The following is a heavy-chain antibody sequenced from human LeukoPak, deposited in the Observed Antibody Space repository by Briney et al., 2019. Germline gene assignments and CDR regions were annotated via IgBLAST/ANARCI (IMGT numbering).Heavy chain of an antibody. CDR3: ARLRSDSSSWYRNNWFDP. V-gene: IGHV1-69*05. J-gene: IGHJ5*02. CDR1: GGTFSSYA. CDR2: IIPIFGTA. Sequence: SVKVSCKASGGTFSSYAISWVRQAPGQGLEWMGGIIPIFGTANYAQKFQGRVTITTDESTSTAYMELSSLRSEDTAVYYCARLRSDSSSWYRNNWFDPWGQGTLVTVSS. D-gene: IGHD6-13*01.